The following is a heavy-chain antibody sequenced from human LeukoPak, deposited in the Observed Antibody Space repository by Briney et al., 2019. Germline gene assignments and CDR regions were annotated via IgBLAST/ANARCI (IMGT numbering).Heavy chain of an antibody. V-gene: IGHV3-15*01. CDR2: IKSKTDGGTT. J-gene: IGHJ4*02. CDR1: GFTFSNAW. D-gene: IGHD3-22*01. Sequence: GGSLRLSCAASGFTFSNAWMSWVRQAPGKGLEWVGRIKSKTDGGTTDYAAPVKGRFTISRDDSKNTLYLQMSSLKTEDTAVYYCTTDQPLYSSGYYPTGYFDYWGQGTLVTVSS. CDR3: TTDQPLYSSGYYPTGYFDY.